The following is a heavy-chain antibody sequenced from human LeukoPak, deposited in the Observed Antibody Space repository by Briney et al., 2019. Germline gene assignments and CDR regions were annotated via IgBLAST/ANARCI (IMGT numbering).Heavy chain of an antibody. D-gene: IGHD1/OR15-1a*01. CDR2: IYPRDSKT. J-gene: IGHJ4*02. Sequence: GESLQISCKGSGYDSGYSLTSHWLAWVRQMPGKGLECMGIIYPRDSKTIYSPSFQRQVTISVDTSINTAYLQWSSLKASDTAMYYCATSESQTKFDYWGQGTLVTASS. CDR3: ATSESQTKFDY. V-gene: IGHV5-51*01. CDR1: GYSLTSHW.